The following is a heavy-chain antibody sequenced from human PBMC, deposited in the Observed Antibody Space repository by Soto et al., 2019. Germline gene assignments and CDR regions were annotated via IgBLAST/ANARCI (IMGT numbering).Heavy chain of an antibody. V-gene: IGHV4-31*03. CDR2: IYYSGST. J-gene: IGHJ5*02. CDR3: VRSWGLVCSSTRCYSPWFDP. Sequence: TLSLTCTVAGGSIPSGGSYLSCIRHHPGKGLEWIGYIYYSGSTYYNPSLKSRVTISVDTSKNQFSLKLSSVTAADTAVYYCVRSWGLVCSSTRCYSPWFDPWGQGTMVTVSS. D-gene: IGHD2-2*02. CDR1: GGSIPSGGSY.